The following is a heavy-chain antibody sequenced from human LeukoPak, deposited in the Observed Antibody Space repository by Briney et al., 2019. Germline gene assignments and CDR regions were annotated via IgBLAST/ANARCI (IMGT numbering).Heavy chain of an antibody. CDR1: GGSISSGGYY. CDR3: ARGLNPPFDY. V-gene: IGHV4-31*03. J-gene: IGHJ4*02. CDR2: IYYSGST. Sequence: SETLSLTCTVSGGSISSGGYYCSWIRQHPGKGLEWIGYIYYSGSTYYNPSLKSRVTISVDTSKNQFSLKLSSVTAADTAVYYCARGLNPPFDYWGQGTLVTVSS.